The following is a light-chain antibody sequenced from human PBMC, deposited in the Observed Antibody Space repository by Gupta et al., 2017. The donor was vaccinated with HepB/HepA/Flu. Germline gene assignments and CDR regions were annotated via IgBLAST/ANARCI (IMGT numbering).Light chain of an antibody. CDR3: ASWEGTLNGVV. J-gene: IGLJ2*01. Sequence: QSVLTPPPSVSGAPGQRVPIFCSGRKSNIGSDIVNWYQQLPGTAPKLLIFNNYQRPSGVPDRFSGSKSGTSASLAISGLQSEDESDYYCASWEGTLNGVVFGGGTKVTVL. V-gene: IGLV1-44*01. CDR1: KSNIGSDI. CDR2: NNY.